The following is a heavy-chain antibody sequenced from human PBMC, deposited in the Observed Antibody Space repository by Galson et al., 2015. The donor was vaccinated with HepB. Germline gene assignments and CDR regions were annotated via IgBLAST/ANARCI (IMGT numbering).Heavy chain of an antibody. CDR3: AKDSGYNAYYYYYYGMDV. Sequence: SLRLSCAASGFTFSDYYMSWVRQAPGKGLEWVAVISYDGSNKYYADSVKGRFTISRDNSKNTLYLQMNSLRAEDTAVYYCAKDSGYNAYYYYYYGMDVWGQGTTVTVSS. J-gene: IGHJ6*02. CDR1: GFTFSDYY. CDR2: ISYDGSNK. V-gene: IGHV3-30*18. D-gene: IGHD5-24*01.